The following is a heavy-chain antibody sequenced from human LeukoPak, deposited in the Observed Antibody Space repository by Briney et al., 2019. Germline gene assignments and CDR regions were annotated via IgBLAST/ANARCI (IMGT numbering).Heavy chain of an antibody. Sequence: GKSLKISCKGSGYSFTTYWIGWVRQMPGRVLEWMAMIYPGDSDTRYSPSFQGQVTISADKSISTAYLQWSSLKASDTAMYYCARARYCSGGTCYPDYWGQGTLVTVSS. D-gene: IGHD2-15*01. CDR2: IYPGDSDT. J-gene: IGHJ4*02. CDR3: ARARYCSGGTCYPDY. V-gene: IGHV5-51*01. CDR1: GYSFTTYW.